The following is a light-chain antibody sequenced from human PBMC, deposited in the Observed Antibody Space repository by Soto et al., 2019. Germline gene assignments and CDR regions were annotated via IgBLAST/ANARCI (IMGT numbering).Light chain of an antibody. J-gene: IGLJ2*01. Sequence: QSVLTQPASVSGSPVQSITISCTGTSSDVGGYNYVSWYQQYPVKAPKLMIYEVSNRPSGVSNRFSGSKSGNTASLTISGLQAEDEADYYCSSYTSSRIVVFGGGTQLTVL. CDR1: SSDVGGYNY. CDR2: EVS. V-gene: IGLV2-14*01. CDR3: SSYTSSRIVV.